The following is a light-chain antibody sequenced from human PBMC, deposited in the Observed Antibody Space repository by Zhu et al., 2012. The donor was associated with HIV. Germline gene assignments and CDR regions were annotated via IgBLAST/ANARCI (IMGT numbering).Light chain of an antibody. J-gene: IGKJ4*01. CDR2: DAS. V-gene: IGKV3-11*01. CDR1: QSVDNY. Sequence: EIVLTQSPPTLSLSPGERATLSCRASQSVDNYLAWYQQKPGQPPRLLIYDASNRATGIPARFSGSGSGTDFTLTISSLEPEDFAVYYCQQRSNWPFTFGGGTKVEIK. CDR3: QQRSNWPFT.